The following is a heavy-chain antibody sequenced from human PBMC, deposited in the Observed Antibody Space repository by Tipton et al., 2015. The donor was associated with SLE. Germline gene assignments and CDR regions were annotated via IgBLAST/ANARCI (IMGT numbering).Heavy chain of an antibody. V-gene: IGHV3-23*01. Sequence: FLRLSCAASGFTFSRYAMNWVRQAPGKGLEWVSSIRGSGGNTYYADSVKGRFTISRDNSKNTLSLQMNSLRAEDTAVYYCAKPFSGYVGLGYYGMDVWGQGTTVTVSS. CDR3: AKPFSGYVGLGYYGMDV. J-gene: IGHJ6*02. CDR2: IRGSGGNT. CDR1: GFTFSRYA. D-gene: IGHD3-22*01.